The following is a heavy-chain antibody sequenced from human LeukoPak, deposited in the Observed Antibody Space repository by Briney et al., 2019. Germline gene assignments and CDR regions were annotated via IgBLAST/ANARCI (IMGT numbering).Heavy chain of an antibody. Sequence: GGSLRLSCAASGFNLGRYAMSWVRQAPGGGLEWVSCINTGETTFYADSVKGRFTISRDSSKNNLYLHMTSLRDEDTALYYCAKGAFDVWGQGTVVIVSS. CDR2: INTGETT. J-gene: IGHJ3*01. V-gene: IGHV3-23*01. CDR1: GFNLGRYA. CDR3: AKGAFDV.